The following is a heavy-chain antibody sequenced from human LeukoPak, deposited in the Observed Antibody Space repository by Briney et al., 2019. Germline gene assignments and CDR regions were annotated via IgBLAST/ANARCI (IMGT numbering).Heavy chain of an antibody. CDR1: GFSVSSNY. CDR3: AREGSYDSSTMWYFDS. Sequence: GGSLRLSCAVSGFSVSSNYMGWVRQAPGKGLEWVSVIYSGGTTYYADSVKGRFTISRDNSKNTLYLQMKSLRGEDTAMYYCAREGSYDSSTMWYFDSWGQGTLVTVSS. J-gene: IGHJ4*02. CDR2: IYSGGTT. V-gene: IGHV3-53*01. D-gene: IGHD3-22*01.